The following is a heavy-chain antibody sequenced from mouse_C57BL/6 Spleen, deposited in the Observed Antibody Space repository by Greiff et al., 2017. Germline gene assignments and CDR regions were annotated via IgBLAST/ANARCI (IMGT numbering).Heavy chain of an antibody. V-gene: IGHV5-17*01. J-gene: IGHJ2*01. CDR1: GFTFSDYG. D-gene: IGHD2-4*01. CDR3: TRDDYALFDY. Sequence: EVQRVESGGGLVKPGGSLKLSCAASGFTFSDYGMHWVRQAPEKGLEWVAYISSGSSTIYYADTVKGRFTISRDNAKNTLFLQMTSLRSEDAAMYYCTRDDYALFDYWGQGTTLTVSS. CDR2: ISSGSSTI.